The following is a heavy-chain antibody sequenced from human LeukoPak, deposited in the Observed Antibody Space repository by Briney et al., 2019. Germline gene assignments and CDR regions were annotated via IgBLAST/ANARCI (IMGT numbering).Heavy chain of an antibody. CDR1: GDSVSSNSAV. J-gene: IGHJ5*02. Sequence: SQTLSLTCAISGDSVSSNSAVWNWIRQSPSRGLEWLGRTCYRSKWYNDYAVSVKSRITINADASKNQFSLQLNSVTPEDTAVYYCAKGGTMVRSFNWFDPWGQGTQVTVSS. CDR2: TCYRSKWYN. CDR3: AKGGTMVRSFNWFDP. D-gene: IGHD3-10*01. V-gene: IGHV6-1*01.